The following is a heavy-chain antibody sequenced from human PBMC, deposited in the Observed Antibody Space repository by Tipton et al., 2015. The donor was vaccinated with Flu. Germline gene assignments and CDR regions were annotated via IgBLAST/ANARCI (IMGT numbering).Heavy chain of an antibody. CDR3: ARGYSATYGKFDS. Sequence: TLSLTCTVSRGSISSYYWSWIRQPPGKGLEWIGYIYYSGSTNYNPSLQSRVTISVDTSKSQFSLKLSSVTAADTAVYYCARGYSATYGKFDSWGRGTLVTVSS. J-gene: IGHJ4*02. CDR2: IYYSGST. D-gene: IGHD1-26*01. CDR1: RGSISSYY. V-gene: IGHV4-59*01.